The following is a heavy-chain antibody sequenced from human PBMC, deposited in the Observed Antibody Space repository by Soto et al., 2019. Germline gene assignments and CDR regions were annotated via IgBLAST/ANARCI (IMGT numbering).Heavy chain of an antibody. D-gene: IGHD3-3*01. V-gene: IGHV3-30*18. J-gene: IGHJ6*02. CDR2: ISYDGSNK. CDR3: AKCPLLWSGYYTDYYYGMDV. Sequence: LRLSCAASGFTFSSYGMHWVRQAPGKGLEWVAVISYDGSNKYYADSVKGRFTISRDNSKNTLYLQMNSLRAEDTAVYYCAKCPLLWSGYYTDYYYGMDVWGQGTTVTVSS. CDR1: GFTFSSYG.